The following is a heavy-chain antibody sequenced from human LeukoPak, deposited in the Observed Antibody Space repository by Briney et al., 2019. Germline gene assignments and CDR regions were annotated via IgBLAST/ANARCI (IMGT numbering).Heavy chain of an antibody. CDR3: ARQRSDYGDYVGEFYFDY. CDR1: GYRFTNHW. Sequence: GESLKISCKGSGYRFTNHWIGWVRQMPGKSLEWMGIIYPTDSDTRYSPSFQGQVTISADKSISTAYLQWSSLKASDTAMYYCARQRSDYGDYVGEFYFDYWGQGTLVTVSS. D-gene: IGHD4-17*01. V-gene: IGHV5-51*01. J-gene: IGHJ4*02. CDR2: IYPTDSDT.